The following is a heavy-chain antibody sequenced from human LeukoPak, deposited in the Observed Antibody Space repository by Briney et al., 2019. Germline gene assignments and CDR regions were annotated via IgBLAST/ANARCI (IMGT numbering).Heavy chain of an antibody. V-gene: IGHV4-34*01. CDR3: ARYSGVPAAQLDY. CDR1: GGSFSGYY. CDR2: INHSGST. D-gene: IGHD2-2*01. Sequence: SETLSLTCAVYGGSFSGYYWSWIRQPPGKGLEWIGEINHSGSTNYNPSLKGRVTISVDTSKNQFSLKLSSVTAADTAVYYCARYSGVPAAQLDYWGQGTLVTVSS. J-gene: IGHJ4*02.